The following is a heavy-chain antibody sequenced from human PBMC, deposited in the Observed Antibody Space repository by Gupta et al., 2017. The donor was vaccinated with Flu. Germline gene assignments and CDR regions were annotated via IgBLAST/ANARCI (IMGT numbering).Heavy chain of an antibody. CDR1: GFTFSSYA. Sequence: EVQLLESGGGLVQPGGSLRLSCAASGFTFSSYAMSWVRQAPGKGLEWVSAISGSGGSTYYADSVKGRFTISRDNSKNTLYLQMNSLRAEDTAVYYCAKDSGITMVRGVTTFDYWGQGTLVTVSS. J-gene: IGHJ4*02. D-gene: IGHD3-10*01. V-gene: IGHV3-23*01. CDR2: ISGSGGST. CDR3: AKDSGITMVRGVTTFDY.